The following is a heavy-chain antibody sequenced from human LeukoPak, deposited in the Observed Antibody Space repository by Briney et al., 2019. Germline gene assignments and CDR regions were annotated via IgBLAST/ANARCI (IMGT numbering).Heavy chain of an antibody. V-gene: IGHV1-69*04. CDR1: GGTFSSYA. D-gene: IGHD3-3*01. Sequence: WASVKVSCKASGGTFSSYAISWVRQAPGQGLEWMGRIIPILGIANYAQKFQGRVTITADKSTSTAYMELSSLRSEDTAVYYCARGARFLEWSYDYYYYGMDVWGQGTTVTVSS. J-gene: IGHJ6*02. CDR3: ARGARFLEWSYDYYYYGMDV. CDR2: IIPILGIA.